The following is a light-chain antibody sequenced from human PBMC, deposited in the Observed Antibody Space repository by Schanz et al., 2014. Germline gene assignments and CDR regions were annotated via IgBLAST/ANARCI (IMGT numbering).Light chain of an antibody. J-gene: IGLJ2*01. Sequence: QSALTQPPSASGSPGQSVTISCTGTSSDVGAYNYVSWYQQHPGQAPKLVIYEVTKRPSGVPDRFSGSKSGNTASLTVSGLQAEDEADYYCSSYAGSNNLVFGGGTKVTVL. CDR1: SSDVGAYNY. CDR2: EVT. CDR3: SSYAGSNNLV. V-gene: IGLV2-8*01.